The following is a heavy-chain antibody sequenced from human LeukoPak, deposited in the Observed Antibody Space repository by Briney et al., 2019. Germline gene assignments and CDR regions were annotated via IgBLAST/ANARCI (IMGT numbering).Heavy chain of an antibody. D-gene: IGHD3-22*01. CDR1: GGSISSYS. J-gene: IGHJ5*02. CDR3: ARDASSYYDSSGPPQRFDP. V-gene: IGHV4-4*07. Sequence: SETLSLTCTVSGGSISSYSWSWIRQPAGKGLEWIGRIYTSGSTNYNPSLKSRVTMSVDTSKNQFSLKLSSVTAADTAVYYCARDASSYYDSSGPPQRFDPWGQGTLVTVSS. CDR2: IYTSGST.